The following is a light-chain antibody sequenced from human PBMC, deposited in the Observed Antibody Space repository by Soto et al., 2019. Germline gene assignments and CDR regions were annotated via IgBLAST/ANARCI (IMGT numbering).Light chain of an antibody. Sequence: EMVLTQSPGTLSLSPGERATLSCRASQSISSSYLAWYQQKPGQAPSLLIYGASSRATGIPDRFSGSGSGTDFTLTISRLEPEDFAVYYCQQYGISPWTFGQGTKVEVK. CDR3: QQYGISPWT. V-gene: IGKV3-20*01. J-gene: IGKJ1*01. CDR2: GAS. CDR1: QSISSSY.